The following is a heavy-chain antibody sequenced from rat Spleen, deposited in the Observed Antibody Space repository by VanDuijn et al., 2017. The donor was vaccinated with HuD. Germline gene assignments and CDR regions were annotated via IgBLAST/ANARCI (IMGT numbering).Heavy chain of an antibody. Sequence: EVQLVESGGGLVQPGRSLTLSCAASGFTFSDYDMAWVRQAPTKGLEWVASISPSGGTTYYRDSVKGRFTVSRDDAKSTLYLQMDSLGSEDTATYYCARDPDYGGGYYFDYWGQGVMVTVSS. CDR3: ARDPDYGGGYYFDY. CDR2: ISPSGGTT. CDR1: GFTFSDYD. D-gene: IGHD1-11*01. V-gene: IGHV5-25*01. J-gene: IGHJ2*01.